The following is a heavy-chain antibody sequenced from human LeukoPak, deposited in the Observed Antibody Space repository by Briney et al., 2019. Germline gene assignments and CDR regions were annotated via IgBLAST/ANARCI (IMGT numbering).Heavy chain of an antibody. V-gene: IGHV3-23*01. J-gene: IGHJ5*02. Sequence: PGGSLRLSCAASGFTFSSYGMSWVRQAPGKGLEWVSAISGSGGSTYYADSVKGRFTISRDNSKNTVYLQMNSLRAEDTAMYYCARVHGSGSYGGWFDPWGQGTLVTVSS. CDR2: ISGSGGST. D-gene: IGHD3-10*01. CDR3: ARVHGSGSYGGWFDP. CDR1: GFTFSSYG.